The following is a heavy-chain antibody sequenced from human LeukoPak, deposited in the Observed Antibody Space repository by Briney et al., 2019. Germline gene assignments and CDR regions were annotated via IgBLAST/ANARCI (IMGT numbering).Heavy chain of an antibody. CDR1: GFTFDDYA. D-gene: IGHD5-24*01. CDR2: VSWNSGSI. V-gene: IGHV3-9*01. J-gene: IGHJ3*01. CDR3: ARGYGGLGWLQFYCAFDV. Sequence: GRSLRLSCAASGFTFDDYAMHWVRQAPGKGLEWVSGVSWNSGSIGYADSVKGRFTISRDNAKNSLYLQMNSLGAEDTAVYYCARGYGGLGWLQFYCAFDVWGQGTMVTVSS.